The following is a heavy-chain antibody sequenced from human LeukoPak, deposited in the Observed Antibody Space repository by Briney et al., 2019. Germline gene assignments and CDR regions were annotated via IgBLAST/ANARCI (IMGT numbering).Heavy chain of an antibody. Sequence: ASVKVSCKASGYTFTSYAMNWVRQAPGQGLEWMGWINTNTGNPTYAQGFTGRFVFSLDTSVSTAYLQISSLKAEDTAVYYCAREVVTADYYYGMDVWGQGTTVTVSS. CDR3: AREVVTADYYYGMDV. V-gene: IGHV7-4-1*02. CDR1: GYTFTSYA. CDR2: INTNTGNP. D-gene: IGHD2-21*02. J-gene: IGHJ6*02.